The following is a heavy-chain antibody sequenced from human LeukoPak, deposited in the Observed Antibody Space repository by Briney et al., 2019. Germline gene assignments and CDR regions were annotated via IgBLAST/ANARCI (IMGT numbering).Heavy chain of an antibody. Sequence: TGGSLRLSCAASGFTFSRYAMSWVRQAPGKGLEWVSAISGSGGSTYYADSVKGRFTISRDNPKNTLYLQMNSLRAEDTAVYYCAKEKYSSGWYDYWGQGTLVTVSS. V-gene: IGHV3-23*01. D-gene: IGHD6-19*01. CDR1: GFTFSRYA. CDR2: ISGSGGST. J-gene: IGHJ4*02. CDR3: AKEKYSSGWYDY.